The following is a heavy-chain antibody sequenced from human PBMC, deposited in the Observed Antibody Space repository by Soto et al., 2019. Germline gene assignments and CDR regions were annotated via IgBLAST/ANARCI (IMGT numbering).Heavy chain of an antibody. Sequence: PSETLSLTCTVSGGSISSSSYYWGWIRQPPGKGLEWIGNIYYSGSTYYNPSLKSRATISVDTSKNQFSLKLSSVTAADTAVYYCARVNYYDSSGHLYYFDYWGQGTLVTVSS. D-gene: IGHD3-22*01. CDR2: IYYSGST. CDR3: ARVNYYDSSGHLYYFDY. J-gene: IGHJ4*02. V-gene: IGHV4-31*03. CDR1: GGSISSSSYY.